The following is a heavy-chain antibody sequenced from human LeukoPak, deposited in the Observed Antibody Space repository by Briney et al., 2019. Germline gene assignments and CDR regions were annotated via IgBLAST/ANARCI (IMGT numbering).Heavy chain of an antibody. CDR1: GFTFTDHS. Sequence: GESLRLSCVASGFTFTDHSMSWVRQAPGKGLEWVSAISGSGGSTYYADSVKGRFTISRDNSKNTLYMQMNRLRAEDTAVYYCAKLVDTAGRPRQGFDYWGQGTLVTVSS. V-gene: IGHV3-23*01. J-gene: IGHJ4*02. CDR3: AKLVDTAGRPRQGFDY. D-gene: IGHD5-18*01. CDR2: ISGSGGST.